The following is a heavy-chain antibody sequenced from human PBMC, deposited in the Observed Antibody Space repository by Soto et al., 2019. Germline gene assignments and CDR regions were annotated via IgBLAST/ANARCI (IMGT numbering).Heavy chain of an antibody. V-gene: IGHV4-59*08. CDR2: IYNSGST. J-gene: IGHJ4*02. CDR1: GGSISSYY. D-gene: IGHD3-10*01. CDR3: ARQEGLWFGELWV. Sequence: QVQLQESGPGLVKPSETLSLTCTVSGGSISSYYWSWIRQPPGKGLEWIGYIYNSGSTNYNPSLKSRVXXSXDXXKNQFSLKLSSVTAADTAVYYCARQEGLWFGELWVWGQGTLVTVSS.